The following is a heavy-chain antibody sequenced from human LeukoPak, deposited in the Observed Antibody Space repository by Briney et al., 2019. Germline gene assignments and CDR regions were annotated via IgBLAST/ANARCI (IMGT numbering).Heavy chain of an antibody. V-gene: IGHV3-23*01. J-gene: IGHJ4*02. CDR1: GFTFSSYA. CDR3: ATHYGSGSYYITVEDY. Sequence: PGGSLRLSCAASGFTFSSYAMSWVRQAPGKGLEWVSAISGSGGSTYYADSVKGRFTISRDNSKNTLYLQMNSLRAEDTAVYYCATHYGSGSYYITVEDYWGQGTLVTVSS. CDR2: ISGSGGST. D-gene: IGHD3-10*01.